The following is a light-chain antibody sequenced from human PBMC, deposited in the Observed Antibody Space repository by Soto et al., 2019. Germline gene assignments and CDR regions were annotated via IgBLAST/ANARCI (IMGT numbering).Light chain of an antibody. CDR2: EVT. V-gene: IGLV2-8*01. Sequence: QSALTQPTSASGSPGQSVTISCTGTSSDLRDSDFISWYQLYPGKAPKLMIYEVTKRPSGVPDRFDGSKSVNTAYLTVSGRQAEDEAEYYCSSYADFNNVLFGGGTKLAVL. J-gene: IGLJ3*02. CDR3: SSYADFNNVL. CDR1: SSDLRDSDF.